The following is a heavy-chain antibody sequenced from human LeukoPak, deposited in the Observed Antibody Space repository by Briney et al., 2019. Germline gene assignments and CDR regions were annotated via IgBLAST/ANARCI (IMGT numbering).Heavy chain of an antibody. D-gene: IGHD6-6*01. Sequence: PGASLRLSCAASGFTFSSYAMSWVRPAPGKGLERVSGISGSGGSTFYADSVKGRFTISRDNSKNTVSLQMNSLRAEDTAVYYCASSIAALMGGNDAFDVWGEGTMVTVSS. J-gene: IGHJ3*01. CDR2: ISGSGGST. CDR3: ASSIAALMGGNDAFDV. CDR1: GFTFSSYA. V-gene: IGHV3-23*01.